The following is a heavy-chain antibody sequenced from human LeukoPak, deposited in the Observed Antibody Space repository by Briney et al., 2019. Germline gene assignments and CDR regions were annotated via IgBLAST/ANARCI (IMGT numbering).Heavy chain of an antibody. J-gene: IGHJ4*02. CDR2: INHSGST. V-gene: IGHV4-34*01. CDR1: GGSFSGYY. CDR3: ARGLWFGELSGLYY. D-gene: IGHD3-10*01. Sequence: ASETLSLTCAVYGGSFSGYYWSWIRQPPGKGLEWIGEINHSGSTNYNPSLKSRVTISVDTSKNQFSLKLSSVTAADTAVYYCARGLWFGELSGLYYWGQGTLVTVSS.